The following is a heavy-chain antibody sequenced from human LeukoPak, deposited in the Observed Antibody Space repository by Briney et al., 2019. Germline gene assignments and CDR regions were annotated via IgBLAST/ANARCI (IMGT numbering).Heavy chain of an antibody. V-gene: IGHV3-48*03. D-gene: IGHD5-24*01. CDR2: ISSSGSTI. CDR1: GFTFSSYE. CDR3: ARDSQRWGNFDS. J-gene: IGHJ4*02. Sequence: GSLRLSCAVPGFTFSSYEMNWVRQAPGKGLEWISYISSSGSTIYYADSVKGRFTISRDDAKNSLYLQMNSLRVEDTAIYYCARDSQRWGNFDSWGQGTLVSVSS.